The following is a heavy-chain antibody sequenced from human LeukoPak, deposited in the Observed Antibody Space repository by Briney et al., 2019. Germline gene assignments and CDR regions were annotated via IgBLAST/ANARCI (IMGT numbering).Heavy chain of an antibody. V-gene: IGHV1-18*01. Sequence: ASVKFSCKASGYTFTSYGISWVRQAPGQGLEWMGWISAYNGNTNYAQKLQGRVTMTTDTSTSTAYMELRSLRSDDTAVYYCARVDDYGGKGYMDVWGKGTPVTVSS. CDR1: GYTFTSYG. CDR3: ARVDDYGGKGYMDV. CDR2: ISAYNGNT. D-gene: IGHD4-23*01. J-gene: IGHJ6*03.